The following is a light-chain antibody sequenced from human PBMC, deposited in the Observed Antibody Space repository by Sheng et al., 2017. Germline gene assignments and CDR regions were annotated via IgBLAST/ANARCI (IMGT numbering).Light chain of an antibody. J-gene: IGLJ3*02. CDR2: GDN. CDR1: SGSIANSY. V-gene: IGLV6-57*01. CDR3: QSYDNDNWV. Sequence: FMLTQPHSVSGSPGKTVTISCSRSSGSIANSYVQWYQQRPGSSPTTVIYGDNQRPSGVPDRFSGSIDSSSNSASLTISGLRTADEANYYCQSYDNDNWVFGGGDQADRP.